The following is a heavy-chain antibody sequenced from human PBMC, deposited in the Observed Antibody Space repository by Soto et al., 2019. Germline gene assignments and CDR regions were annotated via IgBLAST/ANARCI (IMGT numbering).Heavy chain of an antibody. V-gene: IGHV2-5*02. Sequence: QITLKESGPTLVKPTQTLTLTCTFSGFSLSTSGVGVGWIRQPRGKALQWLARIFWVNDKRYSPSLKSRLIITKDTSKNQVVLTMTNMDPVDTATYYCAHKNLRNAFDICGQGTMVPVSS. CDR1: GFSLSTSGVG. CDR2: IFWVNDK. J-gene: IGHJ3*02. CDR3: AHKNLRNAFDI. D-gene: IGHD4-17*01.